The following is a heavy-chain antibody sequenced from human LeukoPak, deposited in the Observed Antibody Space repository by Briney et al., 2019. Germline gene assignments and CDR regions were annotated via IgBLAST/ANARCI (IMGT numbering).Heavy chain of an antibody. CDR2: IYPGDSDT. CDR3: ARLGCSSTSCYHYFDY. CDR1: GYSFTSYW. J-gene: IGHJ4*02. V-gene: IGHV5-51*01. D-gene: IGHD2-2*01. Sequence: GESQKISCKGSGYSFTSYWIGWVRQMPGKGLEWMGIIYPGDSDTRYSPSFQGQVTISADKSISTAYLQWSSLKASDTAMYYCARLGCSSTSCYHYFDYWGQGTLVTVSS.